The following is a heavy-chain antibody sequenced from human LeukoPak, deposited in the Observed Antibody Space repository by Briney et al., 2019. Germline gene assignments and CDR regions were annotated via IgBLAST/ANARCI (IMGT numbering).Heavy chain of an antibody. J-gene: IGHJ6*02. V-gene: IGHV3-33*01. D-gene: IGHD3-22*01. CDR1: GFTFSSYG. CDR2: IWYDGSNE. CDR3: ARDPRYYYDSSGYPLPDDYYYYYGMDV. Sequence: GRSLRLSCAASGFTFSSYGMHWVRQAPGKGLEWVAVIWYDGSNEYYADSVKGRFTISRDNSKNTLYLQMNSLRAEDTAVYYCARDPRYYYDSSGYPLPDDYYYYYGMDVWGQGTTVTVSS.